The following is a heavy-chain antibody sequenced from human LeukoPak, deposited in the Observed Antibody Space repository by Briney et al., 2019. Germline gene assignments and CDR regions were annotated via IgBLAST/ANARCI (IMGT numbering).Heavy chain of an antibody. Sequence: GGSLRLSCAASGFTFSSYSMNWVRQAPGKGLEWVSSISSSSSYIYYADSVKGRFTISRDNAKNSLYLQMNSLRAEDTAVYYCARDWSGSGWFDPWGQGTLVTVSS. D-gene: IGHD6-19*01. CDR2: ISSSSSYI. J-gene: IGHJ5*02. V-gene: IGHV3-21*01. CDR3: ARDWSGSGWFDP. CDR1: GFTFSSYS.